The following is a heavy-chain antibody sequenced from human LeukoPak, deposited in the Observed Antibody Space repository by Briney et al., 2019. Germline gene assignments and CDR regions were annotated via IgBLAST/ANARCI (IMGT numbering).Heavy chain of an antibody. Sequence: GGSLRLSCATSGFTFKNYGMNWVRQAPGKGLEWVSSISSGSSYIDYADSLQGRFTISRDNAKSSLYLQMNSLRGEDTAVYYCARSKGGAQREYGMDVWGQGTTVTISS. V-gene: IGHV3-21*06. J-gene: IGHJ6*02. CDR1: GFTFKNYG. CDR3: ARSKGGAQREYGMDV. D-gene: IGHD1-1*01. CDR2: ISSGSSYI.